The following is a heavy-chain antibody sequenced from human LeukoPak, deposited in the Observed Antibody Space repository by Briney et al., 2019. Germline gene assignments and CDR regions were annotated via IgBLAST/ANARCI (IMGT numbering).Heavy chain of an antibody. Sequence: GESLKISCKGFGYSFTSYWIGWVRQMPGKGLEWMGIIYPGDSDTRYSPSFQGQVTISADKSISTAYLQWSSLKASDTAMYYCARLYGQWLVLGPMDYWGQGTLVTVSS. CDR1: GYSFTSYW. D-gene: IGHD6-19*01. J-gene: IGHJ4*02. V-gene: IGHV5-51*01. CDR2: IYPGDSDT. CDR3: ARLYGQWLVLGPMDY.